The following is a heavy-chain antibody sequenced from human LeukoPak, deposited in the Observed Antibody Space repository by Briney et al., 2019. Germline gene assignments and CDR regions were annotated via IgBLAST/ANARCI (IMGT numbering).Heavy chain of an antibody. D-gene: IGHD3-10*01. CDR3: AKESFSSRSFGY. Sequence: GGSLRLSCAASGFTFSSYEMNWVRQAPGKGLEWVSYISSSGSTIYYADSVKGRFTISRDNAKNSLYLQMNSLRAEDTAVYYCAKESFSSRSFGYWGQGTLVTVSS. CDR2: ISSSGSTI. V-gene: IGHV3-48*03. J-gene: IGHJ4*02. CDR1: GFTFSSYE.